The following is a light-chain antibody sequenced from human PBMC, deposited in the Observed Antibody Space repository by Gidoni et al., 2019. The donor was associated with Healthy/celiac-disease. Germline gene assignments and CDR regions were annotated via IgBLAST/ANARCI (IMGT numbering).Light chain of an antibody. CDR1: QSISSW. CDR3: KQYNSYPWT. Sequence: DIHITQSPSTLSASVGDRVTITCRSSQSISSWLAWYHQKPGKAPKLLIYKASSLESGVPSRFSGSGSGTEFTLTISSLQPDDFATYYCKQYNSYPWTFGKGTKVEIK. J-gene: IGKJ1*01. V-gene: IGKV1-5*03. CDR2: KAS.